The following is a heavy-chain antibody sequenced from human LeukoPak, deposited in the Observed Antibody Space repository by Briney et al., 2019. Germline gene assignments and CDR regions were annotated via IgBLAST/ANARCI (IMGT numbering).Heavy chain of an antibody. CDR2: IYYSGST. V-gene: IGHV4-59*12. CDR1: GGSISSYY. Sequence: SETLSLTCTVSGGSISSYYWSWIRQPPGKGLEWIGYIYYSGSTNYNPSLKSRVTMSVDTSKNQFSLKLSSVTAADTAVYYCARETVSTDYYYYYYMDVWGKGTTVTISS. J-gene: IGHJ6*03. CDR3: ARETVSTDYYYYYYMDV. D-gene: IGHD2/OR15-2a*01.